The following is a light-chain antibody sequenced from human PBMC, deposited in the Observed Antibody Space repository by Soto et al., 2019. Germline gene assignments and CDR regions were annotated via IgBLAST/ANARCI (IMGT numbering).Light chain of an antibody. CDR1: SSNIGAGYN. CDR3: QSYDSSLRGWV. V-gene: IGLV1-40*01. J-gene: IGLJ3*02. Sequence: QSVLTQPPSVSGAPGQRVTISCTGSSSNIGAGYNVHWYQQLPGTAPKLLIYGNSNRHSGVPDRFSGSKSGTSASLAITGLQAEDEADYYCQSYDSSLRGWVFGGGTKLTAL. CDR2: GNS.